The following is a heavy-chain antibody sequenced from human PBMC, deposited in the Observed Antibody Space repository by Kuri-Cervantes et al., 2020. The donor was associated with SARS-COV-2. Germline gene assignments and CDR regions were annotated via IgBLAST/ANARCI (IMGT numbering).Heavy chain of an antibody. J-gene: IGHJ4*02. CDR3: ARSRYSSGWYYPDY. CDR1: GYTFTSYY. Sequence: ASVKVSCKASGYTFTSYYMHWVRQAPGQGLEWVGWISAYNGNTNYAQKLQGRVTMTTDTSTSTAYMELRSLRSEDTAVYYCARSRYSSGWYYPDYWGQGTLVTVSS. V-gene: IGHV1-18*04. CDR2: ISAYNGNT. D-gene: IGHD6-19*01.